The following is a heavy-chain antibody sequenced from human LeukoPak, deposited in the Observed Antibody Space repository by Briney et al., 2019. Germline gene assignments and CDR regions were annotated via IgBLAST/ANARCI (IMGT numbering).Heavy chain of an antibody. V-gene: IGHV3-23*01. D-gene: IGHD5-24*01. J-gene: IGHJ4*02. CDR2: ISGSGSDGST. CDR3: AKSGYNRFDY. CDR1: RFTFSSSA. Sequence: GGSLRLSCAASRFTFSSSAMGWVRQAPGKGLEWVSCISGSGSDGSTYYADSVRCRFSISRANSKNSLYLKIQSVSAEDTAVYYCAKSGYNRFDYWGQGTLVTVSS.